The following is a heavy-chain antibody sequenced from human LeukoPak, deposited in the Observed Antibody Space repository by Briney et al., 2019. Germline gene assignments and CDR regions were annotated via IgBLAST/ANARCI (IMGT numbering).Heavy chain of an antibody. CDR1: GXTFSGAG. D-gene: IGHD6-13*01. V-gene: IGHV3-73*01. J-gene: IGHJ6*02. CDR3: ARHWAGGTGGMDV. Sequence: PGGSLRLSCAASGXTFSGAGFHWVRQASGKGLEWIGRIRDKAASYATAYTASVKGRFTISRDDSKNTAYLQINSLKTEDTAVYYCARHWAGGTGGMDVWGQGTTVTVSS. CDR2: IRDKAASYAT.